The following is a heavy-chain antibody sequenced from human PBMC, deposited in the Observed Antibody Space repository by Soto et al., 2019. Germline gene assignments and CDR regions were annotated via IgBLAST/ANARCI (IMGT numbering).Heavy chain of an antibody. D-gene: IGHD2-2*01. Sequence: QVQLVQSGAEVKKPGSSVKVSCKASGGTFSSYAISWVRLAPGQGLEWRGGIIPISGTANYAQKVQGRVTITADESTSTAYMELSSLRSEDTAVYYCARSQGSSTSLEIYYYYYYGMDVWGQGTTVTVSS. CDR1: GGTFSSYA. V-gene: IGHV1-69*01. CDR2: IIPISGTA. J-gene: IGHJ6*02. CDR3: ARSQGSSTSLEIYYYYYYGMDV.